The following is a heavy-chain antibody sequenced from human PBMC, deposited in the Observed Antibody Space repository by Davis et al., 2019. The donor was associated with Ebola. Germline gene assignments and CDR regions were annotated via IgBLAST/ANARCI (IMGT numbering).Heavy chain of an antibody. CDR3: ARGKGDPLDY. Sequence: GESLKISCAASEFTFSSYTIHWVRQAPGEGLEWVSSISGTGTYIYYADSVKGRFTISRDNAKNSLSLQMNSLRAEDTAVYYCARGKGDPLDYWGQGSLVTVSS. J-gene: IGHJ4*02. CDR2: ISGTGTYI. V-gene: IGHV3-21*01. D-gene: IGHD3-16*01. CDR1: EFTFSSYT.